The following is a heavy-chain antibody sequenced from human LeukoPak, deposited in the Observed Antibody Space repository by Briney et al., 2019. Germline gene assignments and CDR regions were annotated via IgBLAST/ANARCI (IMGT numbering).Heavy chain of an antibody. J-gene: IGHJ4*02. CDR1: GYTFTSYG. V-gene: IGHV1-18*01. D-gene: IGHD6-19*01. Sequence: GASVKVSCKASGYTFTSYGISWVRQAPGQGLEWMGWISAYNGNTNYAQKLQGRVTMTTDTSTSTAYMELRSLRSDDTAVYYCARDLGQWLVVFFDYWGQGTLVTVSS. CDR2: ISAYNGNT. CDR3: ARDLGQWLVVFFDY.